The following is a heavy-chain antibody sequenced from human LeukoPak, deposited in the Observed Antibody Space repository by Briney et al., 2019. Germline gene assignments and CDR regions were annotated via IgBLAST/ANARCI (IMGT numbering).Heavy chain of an antibody. CDR1: GGSISSHY. CDR2: IYYSGST. Sequence: SETLSLTCTVSGGSISSHYWSWIRQPPGKGLEWIGYIYYSGSTNYNPSLKSRVTISVDTSKNQFSLKLSSVTAADTAVYYCARIVWGPYYDFWSVCSWFDPWGQGTLVTVSS. D-gene: IGHD3-3*01. V-gene: IGHV4-59*11. CDR3: ARIVWGPYYDFWSVCSWFDP. J-gene: IGHJ5*02.